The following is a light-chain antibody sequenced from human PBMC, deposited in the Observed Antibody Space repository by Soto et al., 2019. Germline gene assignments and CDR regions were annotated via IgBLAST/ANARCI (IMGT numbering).Light chain of an antibody. CDR1: QDISTH. J-gene: IGKJ5*01. Sequence: TPMTQSPSSVSASVGDRVIITCRASQDISTHLAWYRQKPGKVPELLIYAASNLGTGAPSRFSGSGSGTDFILTISSLQPEDIASYYCQQVNSFPITFGQGTRVEIK. CDR3: QQVNSFPIT. V-gene: IGKV1-12*01. CDR2: AAS.